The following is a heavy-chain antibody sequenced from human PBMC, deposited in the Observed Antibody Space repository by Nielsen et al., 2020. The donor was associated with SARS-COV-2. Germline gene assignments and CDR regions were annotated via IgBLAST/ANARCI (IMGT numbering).Heavy chain of an antibody. CDR2: IYPGDSDT. D-gene: IGHD3-10*01. J-gene: IGHJ6*02. CDR3: AREGRDDSGTERHGMDV. CDR1: GYTFSTYW. Sequence: GESLKISCKTSGYTFSTYWIGWVRKMPGKGLEWMGIIYPGDSDTRYGPSFQGQVTISADESISTTYLQWRSLKASDTAMYYCAREGRDDSGTERHGMDVWGRGTTVTVSS. V-gene: IGHV5-51*01.